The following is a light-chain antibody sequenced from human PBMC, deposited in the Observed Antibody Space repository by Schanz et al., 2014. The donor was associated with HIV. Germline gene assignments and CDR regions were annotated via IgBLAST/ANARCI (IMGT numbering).Light chain of an antibody. CDR3: SSCTTSNTLV. CDR1: SSDVGKYGL. Sequence: QSALTQPASVSGSPGQSITISCTGTSSDVGKYGLVSWYQQHPGQVPKLIIYEVTRRPSGVPDRFSGSKSGNTASLTISGLQAEDEADYYCSSCTTSNTLVFGGGTKLTVL. V-gene: IGLV2-14*02. CDR2: EVT. J-gene: IGLJ3*02.